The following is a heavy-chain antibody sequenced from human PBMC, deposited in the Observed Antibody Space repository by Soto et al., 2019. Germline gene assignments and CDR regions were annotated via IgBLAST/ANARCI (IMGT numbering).Heavy chain of an antibody. Sequence: ASVKVSCKASGYTFTSYDINWVRQATGQGLEWMGWMNPNSGNTGYAQKFQGRVTMTRNTSISTAYMELSSLRSEDTAVYYCARGLSYITIFGVAPAYSTDVWGKGPTVTLSS. CDR1: GYTFTSYD. CDR2: MNPNSGNT. J-gene: IGHJ6*03. V-gene: IGHV1-8*01. CDR3: ARGLSYITIFGVAPAYSTDV. D-gene: IGHD3-3*01.